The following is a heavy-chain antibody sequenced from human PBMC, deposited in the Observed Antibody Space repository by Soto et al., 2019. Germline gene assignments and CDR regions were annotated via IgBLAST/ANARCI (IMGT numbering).Heavy chain of an antibody. Sequence: PGGSLRLSCAGSGFTFNKYWMSWVRQAPGRGLEWVSNIKQDGSEDYYVYSVKVRFTISRDNAKNSLYLQMNSLRPEETAVYYCARDYLPRVVRAVGXWGQGTLVTVSX. J-gene: IGHJ4*02. CDR3: ARDYLPRVVRAVGX. D-gene: IGHD3-10*01. V-gene: IGHV3-7*01. CDR2: IKQDGSED. CDR1: GFTFNKYW.